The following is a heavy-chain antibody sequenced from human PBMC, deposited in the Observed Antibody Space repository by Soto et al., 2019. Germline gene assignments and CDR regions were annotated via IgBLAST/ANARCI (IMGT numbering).Heavy chain of an antibody. CDR3: AREVDYYYGMDV. CDR2: IYYSGST. CDR1: GGSISSGDYY. V-gene: IGHV4-30-4*01. Sequence: QVQLQESGPGLVKPSQTLSLTCTVSGGSISSGDYYWSWIRQPPGKGLEWIGYIYYSGSTYYNPSLKSLVTISVDTSKKQCSLKLSSVTAADTAVYYCAREVDYYYGMDVWGQGTTVTVSS. J-gene: IGHJ6*02.